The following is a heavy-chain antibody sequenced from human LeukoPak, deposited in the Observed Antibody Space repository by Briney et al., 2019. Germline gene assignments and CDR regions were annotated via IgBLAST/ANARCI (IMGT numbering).Heavy chain of an antibody. Sequence: SVKVSCRTSGGTFNNSAISWVRQAPGQGLEWLGGIMPLFGTAGYAQKFQGRVTITKDESTRTVYLELTSLTSDDTAVYYCARDVHGDYGSGWFDPWGQGTLVSVSS. V-gene: IGHV1-69*05. CDR1: GGTFNNSA. J-gene: IGHJ5*02. D-gene: IGHD4-17*01. CDR3: ARDVHGDYGSGWFDP. CDR2: IMPLFGTA.